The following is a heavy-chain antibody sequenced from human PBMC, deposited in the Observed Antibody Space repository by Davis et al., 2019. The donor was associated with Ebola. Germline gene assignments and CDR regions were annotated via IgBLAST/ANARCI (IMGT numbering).Heavy chain of an antibody. CDR1: GYTFTSYA. CDR3: AMPPILVPAANLDYYYGMDV. Sequence: ASVKVSCKASGYTFTSYAMNWVRQAPGQGLEWMGIINPSGGSTSYAQKFQGRVTMTRDTSASTAYMELSSLRSEDTAVYYCAMPPILVPAANLDYYYGMDVWGKGTTVTVSS. D-gene: IGHD2-2*01. J-gene: IGHJ6*04. V-gene: IGHV1-46*01. CDR2: INPSGGST.